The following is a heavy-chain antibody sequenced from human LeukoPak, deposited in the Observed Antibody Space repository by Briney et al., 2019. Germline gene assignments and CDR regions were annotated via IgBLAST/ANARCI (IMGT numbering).Heavy chain of an antibody. CDR1: GFSFSDYS. CDR2: ISSSSTNI. J-gene: IGHJ4*02. Sequence: PGGSLRLSCSASGFSFSDYSMNWVRQAPGKGLEWVSSISSSSTNIYYADSVKGRFTMSRDNAENSLYLQMNSLRAEDTAVYYCASSYGSGSYPDFYWGQGTLVTVSS. D-gene: IGHD3-10*01. V-gene: IGHV3-21*01. CDR3: ASSYGSGSYPDFY.